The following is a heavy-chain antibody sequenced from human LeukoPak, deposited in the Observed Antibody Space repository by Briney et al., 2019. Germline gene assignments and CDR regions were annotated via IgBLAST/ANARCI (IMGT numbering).Heavy chain of an antibody. J-gene: IGHJ4*02. CDR2: ISYDGSNK. Sequence: GGSLRLSCAASGFTFSSYGMHWVRQAPGKGLEWVAVISYDGSNKYYADSVKGRFTISRDNSKNTLYLQMNSLRAEDTAVYYCARMYSSGWCDEDARTDYWGQGTLVTVSS. D-gene: IGHD6-19*01. V-gene: IGHV3-30*03. CDR1: GFTFSSYG. CDR3: ARMYSSGWCDEDARTDY.